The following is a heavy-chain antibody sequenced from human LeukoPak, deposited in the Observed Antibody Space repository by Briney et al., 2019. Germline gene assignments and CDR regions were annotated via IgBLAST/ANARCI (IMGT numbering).Heavy chain of an antibody. V-gene: IGHV3-53*01. CDR3: ARALNGDYVVIQH. D-gene: IGHD4-17*01. Sequence: GGSLRLSCAASGFTVSSNYMSWVRQAQGKGLEWVSVIYSGGSTYYADSVKGRFTISRDNSKNTLYLQMNSLRAEDTAVYYCARALNGDYVVIQHWGQGTLVTVSS. CDR1: GFTVSSNY. J-gene: IGHJ1*01. CDR2: IYSGGST.